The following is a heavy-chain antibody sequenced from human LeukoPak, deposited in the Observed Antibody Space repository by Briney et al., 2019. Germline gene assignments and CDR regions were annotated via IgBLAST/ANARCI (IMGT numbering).Heavy chain of an antibody. CDR3: AKDQYSGYDLSADY. V-gene: IGHV3-21*01. Sequence: GGSLRLSCAASGFTFSSYSMNWVRQAPGKGLEWVSSISSSSSYIYYADSVKGRFTISRDNSKNTLYLQMNSLRAEDTAVYYCAKDQYSGYDLSADYWGQGTLVTVSS. J-gene: IGHJ4*02. D-gene: IGHD5-12*01. CDR1: GFTFSSYS. CDR2: ISSSSSYI.